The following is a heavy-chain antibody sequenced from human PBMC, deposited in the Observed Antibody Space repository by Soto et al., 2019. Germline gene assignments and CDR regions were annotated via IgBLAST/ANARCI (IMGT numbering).Heavy chain of an antibody. Sequence: PSETLSLTCTVSGGSISSGDSFWSWIRQPPGKGLQWIGYIYSSGSNYYTPSLKSRVTISVDMSKNQFSLRLSSVTAADTAVYYCARGAHYQHLENWGPGTLVTVSS. V-gene: IGHV4-30-4*01. CDR2: IYSSGSN. J-gene: IGHJ4*02. D-gene: IGHD2-2*01. CDR3: ARGAHYQHLEN. CDR1: GGSISSGDSF.